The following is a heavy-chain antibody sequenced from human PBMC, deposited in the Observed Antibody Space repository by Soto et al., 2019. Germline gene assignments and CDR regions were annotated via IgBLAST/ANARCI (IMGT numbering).Heavy chain of an antibody. Sequence: SVTLSLTCTVSGGSSSSGDYYWSWIRQPPGKGLEWIGYIYYSGSTHYNPSLKSRVTISVDTSKNQFSLKLSSVTAADTAVYYCARELFWSGYPDYWGQGTLVTVSS. CDR3: ARELFWSGYPDY. V-gene: IGHV4-30-4*01. CDR2: IYYSGST. D-gene: IGHD3-3*01. CDR1: GGSSSSGDYY. J-gene: IGHJ4*02.